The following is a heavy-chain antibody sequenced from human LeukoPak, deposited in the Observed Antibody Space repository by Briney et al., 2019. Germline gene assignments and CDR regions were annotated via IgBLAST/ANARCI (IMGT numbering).Heavy chain of an antibody. D-gene: IGHD3-22*01. CDR1: GYTFTSYY. CDR3: ARTPNYDSSGYYPYDAFDI. CDR2: INPSGGST. V-gene: IGHV1-46*01. J-gene: IGHJ3*02. Sequence: ASVKVSCKASGYTFTSYYMHWVRRAPGQGLEWMGIINPSGGSTSYAQKFQGRVTMTRDTSTSTVHMELSSLRSEDTAVYYCARTPNYDSSGYYPYDAFDIWGQGTMVTVSS.